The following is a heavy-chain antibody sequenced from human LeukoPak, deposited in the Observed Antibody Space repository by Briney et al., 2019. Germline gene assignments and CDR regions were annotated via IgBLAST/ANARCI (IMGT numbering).Heavy chain of an antibody. CDR2: VTGGGTGT. V-gene: IGHV3-23*01. J-gene: IGHJ3*02. D-gene: IGHD3-10*01. CDR1: GFTFSNYG. Sequence: GGSLRLSCAASGFTFSNYGMYWVRQAPGEGLEWVSAVTGGGTGTYYADSVKGRFTISRDNSKNTLYLQMNSLRAEDTAVYFCAKRYYGSETYFALGIWGQGTVVTVSS. CDR3: AKRYYGSETYFALGI.